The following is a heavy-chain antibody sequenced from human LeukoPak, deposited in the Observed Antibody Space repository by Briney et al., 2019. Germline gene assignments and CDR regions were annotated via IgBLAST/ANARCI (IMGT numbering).Heavy chain of an antibody. Sequence: PGGSLRLSCVTSGFSFSTDWMSWVRQAPGKGLEWVANIKRAGSEKYYVDSVKDRFTISRDNAKNSLYLQMNSLRAEDTAVYYCVRSQFSSSSWGQGTLVTVSS. CDR1: GFSFSTDW. V-gene: IGHV3-7*01. J-gene: IGHJ5*02. CDR3: VRSQFSSSS. D-gene: IGHD6-13*01. CDR2: IKRAGSEK.